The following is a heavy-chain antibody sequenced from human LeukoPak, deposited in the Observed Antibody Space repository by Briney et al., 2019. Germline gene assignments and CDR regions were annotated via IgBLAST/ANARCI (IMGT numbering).Heavy chain of an antibody. V-gene: IGHV3-23*01. D-gene: IGHD7-27*01. CDR2: IGSSGGGI. Sequence: GGSLRLSCAASGFTFSSYAMSWVRQAPGKRLEWVSIIGSSGGGIHYADSVKGRFTISRDNSKNALYLQMNSLRVEDTAVYYCAIDPNWGTHSWGQGVLVTVSS. CDR3: AIDPNWGTHS. J-gene: IGHJ4*02. CDR1: GFTFSSYA.